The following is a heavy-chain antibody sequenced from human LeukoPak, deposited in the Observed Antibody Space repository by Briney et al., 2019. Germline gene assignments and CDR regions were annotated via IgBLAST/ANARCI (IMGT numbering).Heavy chain of an antibody. CDR3: AKDSWARSSSWFTFDY. Sequence: GGSLRLSCAASGFTFSSYGMHWVRQAPGTGLEWVAVISYDGSNKYYADSEKGRFTISRDNSKNTLYLQMNSLRAEYTAVYYCAKDSWARSSSWFTFDYWGQGTLVTVSS. CDR1: GFTFSSYG. J-gene: IGHJ4*02. V-gene: IGHV3-30*18. CDR2: ISYDGSNK. D-gene: IGHD6-13*01.